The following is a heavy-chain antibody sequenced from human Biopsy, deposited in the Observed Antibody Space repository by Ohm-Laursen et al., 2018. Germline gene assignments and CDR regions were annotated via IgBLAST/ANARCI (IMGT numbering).Heavy chain of an antibody. CDR3: AKDRDLNLLAWFDP. CDR1: GFTFSRYA. CDR2: ISGSGRT. J-gene: IGHJ5*01. V-gene: IGHV3-23*01. Sequence: SLRLSCAASGFTFSRYAMSWVRQAPGKGLAWVSAISGSGRTYYADSVKGRFTISRDNSKNTLFLQLGSLRAEDTAVYHRAKDRDLNLLAWFDPWGQGTLVTVSS. D-gene: IGHD2-8*02.